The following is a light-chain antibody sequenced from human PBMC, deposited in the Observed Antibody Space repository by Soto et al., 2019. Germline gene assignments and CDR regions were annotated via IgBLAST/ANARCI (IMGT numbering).Light chain of an antibody. CDR3: QQYGSSGT. CDR2: GAS. J-gene: IGKJ1*01. CDR1: ETVATN. Sequence: VMTQSPATLSVSPGERATLSCRASETVATNLAWYQQKPGPAPRLLISGASTRAAGISDRFRGSGSGTEFTLTISRLEPEDFAVYYCQQYGSSGTFGQGTKVDIK. V-gene: IGKV3-15*01.